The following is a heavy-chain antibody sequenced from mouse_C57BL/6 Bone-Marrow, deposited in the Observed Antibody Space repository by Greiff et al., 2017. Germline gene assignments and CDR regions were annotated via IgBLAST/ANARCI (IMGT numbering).Heavy chain of an antibody. D-gene: IGHD2-3*01. Sequence: EVKLVESGGGLVQPGGSMKLSCAASGFTFSDAWMDWVRQSPEKGLEWVAEIRNKANNHATYYAESVKGRFTISRDDSKSSVYLQMNSLRAEDTGIYYCTRGGYYDWVWCAYWGQGTLVTVSA. CDR3: TRGGYYDWVWCAY. CDR1: GFTFSDAW. J-gene: IGHJ3*01. V-gene: IGHV6-6*01. CDR2: IRNKANNHAT.